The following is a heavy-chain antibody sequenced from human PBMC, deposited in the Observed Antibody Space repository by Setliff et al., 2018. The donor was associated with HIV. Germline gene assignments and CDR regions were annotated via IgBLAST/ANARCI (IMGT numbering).Heavy chain of an antibody. V-gene: IGHV3-48*04. Sequence: GGSLRLSCAASGFTFSSYSMNWVRQAPGKGLEWVSFISGNSGAVTYADSVKGRFTISRDNAKNTVYLQLTSLIAEDTAVYYCARGPQYNFWGGYLGLWGQGTLVTVSS. J-gene: IGHJ4*02. CDR3: ARGPQYNFWGGYLGL. D-gene: IGHD3-3*01. CDR1: GFTFSSYS. CDR2: ISGNSGAV.